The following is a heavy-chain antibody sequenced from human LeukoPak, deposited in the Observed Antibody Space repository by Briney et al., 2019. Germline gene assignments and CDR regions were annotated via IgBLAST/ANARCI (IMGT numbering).Heavy chain of an antibody. Sequence: ASVKVSCKASGYTFTSYDINWVRQATGQGLEWMGWMNPNSGNTGYAQKFQGRVTITRNTSISTAYMELSSLRSEDTAVYYCARARACGGDCYDAFDIWGQGTMVTVSS. J-gene: IGHJ3*02. V-gene: IGHV1-8*03. CDR2: MNPNSGNT. D-gene: IGHD2-21*02. CDR1: GYTFTSYD. CDR3: ARARACGGDCYDAFDI.